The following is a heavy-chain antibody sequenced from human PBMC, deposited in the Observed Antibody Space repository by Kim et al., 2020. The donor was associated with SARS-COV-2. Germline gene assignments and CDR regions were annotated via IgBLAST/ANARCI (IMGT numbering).Heavy chain of an antibody. V-gene: IGHV4-59*08. J-gene: IGHJ6*02. D-gene: IGHD6-13*01. Sequence: LKSRVTKPVDTAKNQFSLKLSSVTAADTAVYYCARLLAAAGNYYYYGMDVWGQGTTVTVSS. CDR3: ARLLAAAGNYYYYGMDV.